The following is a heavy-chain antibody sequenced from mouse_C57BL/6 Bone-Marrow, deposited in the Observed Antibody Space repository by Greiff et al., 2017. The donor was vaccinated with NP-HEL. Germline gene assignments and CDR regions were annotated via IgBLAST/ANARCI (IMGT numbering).Heavy chain of an antibody. CDR1: GYTFTSYW. J-gene: IGHJ2*01. V-gene: IGHV1-7*01. CDR2: INPSSGYT. CDR3: ARRGPPFDY. Sequence: QVQLQQSGAELAKPGASVKLSCKASGYTFTSYWMHWVKQRPGQGLEWIGYINPSSGYTKYNQKFKDKATLTAAKSSSTAYMQLSSLTYEDSAVYYCARRGPPFDYGGQGTTLTVSS.